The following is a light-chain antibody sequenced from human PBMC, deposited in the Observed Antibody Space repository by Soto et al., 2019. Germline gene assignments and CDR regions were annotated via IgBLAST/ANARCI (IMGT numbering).Light chain of an antibody. Sequence: DIQMTQSPSSLSASVGDRVTITCRASRSISSYLNWYQQKPGKAPKLLIYAASSLQSGVPSRFSGSGSGTDFTLTISSLQPEDFATYYCQQSYSTPLTFGGGTKGDIK. J-gene: IGKJ4*01. CDR1: RSISSY. CDR2: AAS. V-gene: IGKV1-39*01. CDR3: QQSYSTPLT.